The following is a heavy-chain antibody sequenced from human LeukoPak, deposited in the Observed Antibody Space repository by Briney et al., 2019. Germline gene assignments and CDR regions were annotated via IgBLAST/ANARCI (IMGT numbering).Heavy chain of an antibody. V-gene: IGHV4-59*01. CDR2: IHYSGST. Sequence: KPSETLSLTCTVSGVSISTYYWSWIRQPQGKALEWIGYIHYSGSTNYNPSLKSRVTMSLDTSKNQFSLNLSSVTAADTALYYCATTAFGYDYGGYFEYWGQGALVTVSS. CDR3: ATTAFGYDYGGYFEY. CDR1: GVSISTYY. D-gene: IGHD4-17*01. J-gene: IGHJ4*02.